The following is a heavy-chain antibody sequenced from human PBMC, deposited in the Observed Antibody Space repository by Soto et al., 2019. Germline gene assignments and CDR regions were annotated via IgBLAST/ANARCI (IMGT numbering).Heavy chain of an antibody. Sequence: RASVKVSCKACGYTFTSYDINWVRQATGQGLEWMGWMNPNSGNTGYAQKFQGRVTMTRNTSISTAYMELSSLRSEDTAVYYCARGGLSLLWFGELLSPPKGHDSYYGMQVWGQATTVTVSS. J-gene: IGHJ6*02. CDR3: ARGGLSLLWFGELLSPPKGHDSYYGMQV. D-gene: IGHD3-10*01. CDR2: MNPNSGNT. CDR1: GYTFTSYD. V-gene: IGHV1-8*01.